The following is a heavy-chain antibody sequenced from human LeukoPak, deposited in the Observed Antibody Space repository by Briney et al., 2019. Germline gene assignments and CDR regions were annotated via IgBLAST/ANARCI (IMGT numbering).Heavy chain of an antibody. D-gene: IGHD3-22*01. CDR3: ASYYRPRARFDY. V-gene: IGHV4-34*01. CDR1: GGSISSYY. J-gene: IGHJ4*02. CDR2: INHSGST. Sequence: PSETLSLTCTVSGGSISSYYWSWIRQPPGKGLEWIGEINHSGSTNYNPSLKSRVTISVDTSKNQFSLKLSSVTAADTAVYYCASYYRPRARFDYWGQGTLVTVSS.